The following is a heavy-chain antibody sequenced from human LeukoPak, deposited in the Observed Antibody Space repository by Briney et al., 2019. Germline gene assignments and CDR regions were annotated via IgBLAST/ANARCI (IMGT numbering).Heavy chain of an antibody. D-gene: IGHD3-22*01. J-gene: IGHJ4*02. CDR1: GGTFSSYA. V-gene: IGHV1-69*05. CDR2: IIPIFGTA. Sequence: SVKVSCKACGGTFSSYAISWVRQAPGQGLEWMGGIIPIFGTANYAQKFQGRVTITTDESTSTAYMELSSLRSEDTAVYYCARDIYDSSGSYCDYWGQGTLVTVS. CDR3: ARDIYDSSGSYCDY.